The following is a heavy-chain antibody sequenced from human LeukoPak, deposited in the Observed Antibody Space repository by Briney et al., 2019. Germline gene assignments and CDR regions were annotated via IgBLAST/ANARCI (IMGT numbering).Heavy chain of an antibody. CDR2: IYYSGST. CDR3: ARSYDSSGYHWVINWFDP. V-gene: IGHV4-39*01. D-gene: IGHD3-22*01. CDR1: GGSISSSSYY. J-gene: IGHJ5*02. Sequence: SETLSLTCTVSGGSISSSSYYWGWIRQPPGKGLEWIGSIYYSGSTYYNPSLKSRVTISVDTSKNQFSLKLSSVTAADTAVYYCARSYDSSGYHWVINWFDPWGQRTLVTVSS.